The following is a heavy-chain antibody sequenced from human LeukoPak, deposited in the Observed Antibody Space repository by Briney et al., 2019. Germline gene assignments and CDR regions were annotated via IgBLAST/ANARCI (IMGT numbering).Heavy chain of an antibody. Sequence: GGSLRLSCLATGFTYIHCGMHGVRQAPGTGLEWVAVIWSDASDKYYANSVKGRFTISRDNFKNSLYLQMNSLRAEDTAVYYCVKDAQRGFDYSISLECRGQGTRVTVSS. CDR3: VKDAQRGFDYSISLEC. D-gene: IGHD4-11*01. CDR1: GFTYIHCG. CDR2: IWSDASDK. J-gene: IGHJ4*02. V-gene: IGHV3-33*06.